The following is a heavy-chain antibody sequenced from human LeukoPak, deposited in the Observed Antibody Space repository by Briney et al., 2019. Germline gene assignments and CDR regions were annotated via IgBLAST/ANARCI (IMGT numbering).Heavy chain of an antibody. J-gene: IGHJ6*02. CDR3: ARGHYHYGMDV. CDR1: GGSISSSSYY. V-gene: IGHV4-39*07. Sequence: PSETLSLTCTVSGGSISSSSYYWGWIRQPPGKGLEWIGEINHSGSTNYNPSLKSRVTISVDTSKNQFSLKLSSVTAADTAVYYCARGHYHYGMDVWGQGTTVTVSS. CDR2: INHSGST.